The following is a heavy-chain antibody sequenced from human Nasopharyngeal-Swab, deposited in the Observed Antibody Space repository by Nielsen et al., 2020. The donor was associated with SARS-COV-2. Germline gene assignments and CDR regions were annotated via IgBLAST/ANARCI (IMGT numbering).Heavy chain of an antibody. V-gene: IGHV4-39*07. CDR1: GASISSRNNY. J-gene: IGHJ4*02. D-gene: IGHD4-17*01. Sequence: SETLSLTCVVSGASISSRNNYWGWIRQSSGKGLEWIGTIFSSGSTYNPSLKSRVTMSVDTSKNQFSLKLTSVTAADTAVYYCARDEPGDYLGLPFDHWGRGTLVTVSS. CDR2: IFSSGST. CDR3: ARDEPGDYLGLPFDH.